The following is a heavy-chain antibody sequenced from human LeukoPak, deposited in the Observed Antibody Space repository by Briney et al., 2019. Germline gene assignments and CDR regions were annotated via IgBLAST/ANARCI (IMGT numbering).Heavy chain of an antibody. CDR1: GYTFTTHS. CDR3: ARDASTIRFDH. V-gene: IGHV7-4-1*02. Sequence: ASVKVSCKASGYTFTTHSINWLRQAPGQGLEWMGWITTNTGNPTYAQGFTGRFVFSLDTSVSTAYLQISSLKAEDTAVYYCARDASTIRFDHWGQGTLVTVSS. J-gene: IGHJ4*02. CDR2: ITTNTGNP. D-gene: IGHD5-24*01.